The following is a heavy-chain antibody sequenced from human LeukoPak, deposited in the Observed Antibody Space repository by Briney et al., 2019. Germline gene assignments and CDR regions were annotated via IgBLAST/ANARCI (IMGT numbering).Heavy chain of an antibody. D-gene: IGHD1-26*01. CDR3: ARDAGGQLLASPFDF. Sequence: GGSLRLSCAASGFTFSSYGMHWVRQAPGKGLEWVAVIWYDGSNKYYADSVKGRFTISRDNSKDTLYLQMNSLRAEDTAVYYCARDAGGQLLASPFDFWGQGTLVTVSS. V-gene: IGHV3-33*01. CDR2: IWYDGSNK. J-gene: IGHJ4*02. CDR1: GFTFSSYG.